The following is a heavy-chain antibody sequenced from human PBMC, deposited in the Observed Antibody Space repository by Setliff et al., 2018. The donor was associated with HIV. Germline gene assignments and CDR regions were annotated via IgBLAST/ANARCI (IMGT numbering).Heavy chain of an antibody. V-gene: IGHV3-49*04. Sequence: PGGSLRLSCTASGFTFGDYAMSWVRQAPGKGLEWVGFIRSKAYGGTTEYAASVKGRFTISRDDSKSIAYLQMNSLKTEDTAVYYCTSSFKAHYYSYYYMDVWGKGTTVTVSS. J-gene: IGHJ6*03. CDR1: GFTFGDYA. CDR3: TSSFKAHYYSYYYMDV. CDR2: IRSKAYGGTT.